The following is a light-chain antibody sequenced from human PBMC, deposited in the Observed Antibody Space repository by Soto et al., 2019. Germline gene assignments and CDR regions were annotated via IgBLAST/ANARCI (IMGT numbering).Light chain of an antibody. J-gene: IGKJ2*01. Sequence: DIQMTQSPSSVSASVGDRVTITCRASQAISDWLAWYQQRPGKAPKLLVYAASRLQSGVPSRFAGSGSGTDFSLTINGLQPEDFAVYYCQQGKDFPYTFGQGTKVEIK. CDR2: AAS. CDR3: QQGKDFPYT. CDR1: QAISDW. V-gene: IGKV1-12*01.